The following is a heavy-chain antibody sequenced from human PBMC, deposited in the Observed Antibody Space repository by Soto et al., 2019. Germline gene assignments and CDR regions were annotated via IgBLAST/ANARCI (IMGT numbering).Heavy chain of an antibody. Sequence: GGSLRLSCAASGFTFSSYGMHWVRQAPGKGLEWVAVIWYDGSNKYYADSVKGRFTISRDNSKNTLYLQMNSLRAEDTAVYYCARDPSSRYCSGGSCYHDAFDIWGQGTMVTVSS. J-gene: IGHJ3*02. D-gene: IGHD2-15*01. CDR3: ARDPSSRYCSGGSCYHDAFDI. V-gene: IGHV3-33*01. CDR1: GFTFSSYG. CDR2: IWYDGSNK.